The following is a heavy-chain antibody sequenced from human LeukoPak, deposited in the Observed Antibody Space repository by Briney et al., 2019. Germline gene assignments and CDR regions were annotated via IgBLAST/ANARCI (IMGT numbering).Heavy chain of an antibody. CDR3: ATYRQVLLPFES. J-gene: IGHJ4*02. Sequence: PGGSLRLSCAASGFTFSRHSMNWVRQAPGKGLEWVSSISSSSSYIYYADSVKGQFTISRDNAKNSLYLQMNSLRAEDTAIYYCATYRQVLLPFESWGQGTLVTVSS. CDR2: ISSSSSYI. D-gene: IGHD2-8*02. V-gene: IGHV3-21*04. CDR1: GFTFSRHS.